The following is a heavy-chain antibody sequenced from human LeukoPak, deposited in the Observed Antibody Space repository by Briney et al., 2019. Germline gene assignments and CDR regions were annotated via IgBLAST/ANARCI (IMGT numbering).Heavy chain of an antibody. Sequence: PGGSLRLSCAASGFSVSNNYMSWVRQAPGKGLEWVAFISYDGSNKYYAASVKGRFTISRDNSKNTLYLEMSSLRAEDTALYYCAKDGPHYFGSGSYYNVYYGMDGWGQGTTVTASS. CDR3: AKDGPHYFGSGSYYNVYYGMDG. J-gene: IGHJ6*02. CDR1: GFSVSNNY. D-gene: IGHD3-10*01. V-gene: IGHV3-30*18. CDR2: ISYDGSNK.